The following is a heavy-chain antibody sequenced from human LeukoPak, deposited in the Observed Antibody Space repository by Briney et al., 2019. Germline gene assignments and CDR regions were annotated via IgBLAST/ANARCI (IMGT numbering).Heavy chain of an antibody. J-gene: IGHJ4*02. CDR1: GFTFSSYR. D-gene: IGHD1-7*01. Sequence: GGSLRLSCAASGFTFSSYRMHWVRDAPGKGLVWVSRINTDGTSTSYADSVKGRFTISRDNAKNTLYLQMNSLRAEDTAVYFCARNYDFDQWGQGTLVTVSS. CDR3: ARNYDFDQ. V-gene: IGHV3-74*01. CDR2: INTDGTST.